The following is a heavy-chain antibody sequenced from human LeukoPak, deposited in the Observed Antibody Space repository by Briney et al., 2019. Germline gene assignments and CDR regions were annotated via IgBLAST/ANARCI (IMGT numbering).Heavy chain of an antibody. Sequence: SVKVSCKASGGTFSTLSITWVRQAPGQGLEWMGGIIPVFGTANYAQQFQGRVTVATDESTSTAYLELSSLRSEDTAIYYCARVDRYHYYLDVWGKGTTVTVSS. CDR3: ARVDRYHYYLDV. CDR1: GGTFSTLS. J-gene: IGHJ6*03. V-gene: IGHV1-69*05. CDR2: IIPVFGTA.